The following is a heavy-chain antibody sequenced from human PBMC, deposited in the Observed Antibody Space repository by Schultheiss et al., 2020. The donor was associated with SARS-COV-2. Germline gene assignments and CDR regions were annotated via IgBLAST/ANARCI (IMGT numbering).Heavy chain of an antibody. CDR3: ARDWGVQWLVPYYFDS. D-gene: IGHD6-19*01. CDR1: GFTFSNYW. CDR2: IKQDGSEK. Sequence: GGSLRLSCVGTGFTFSNYWMSWVRQAPGKRLEWVANIKQDGSEKNHVDSVKGRFTISRDNAKNSLYLQMNSLRVEDTAVYYCARDWGVQWLVPYYFDSWGQGALVTVSS. V-gene: IGHV3-7*03. J-gene: IGHJ4*02.